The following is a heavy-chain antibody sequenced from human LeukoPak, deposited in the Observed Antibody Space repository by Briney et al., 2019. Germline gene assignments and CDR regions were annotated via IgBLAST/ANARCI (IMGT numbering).Heavy chain of an antibody. V-gene: IGHV4-39*01. D-gene: IGHD6-13*01. Sequence: PSETLFLTCTVSGGSISSSSYYWGWIRQPPGKGLEWIGSIYYSGSTYYNPSLKSRVTISVDTSKNQFSLKLSSVTAADTAVYYCARHDRIIASPLVWGQGTLVTVSS. CDR3: ARHDRIIASPLV. CDR2: IYYSGST. J-gene: IGHJ4*02. CDR1: GGSISSSSYY.